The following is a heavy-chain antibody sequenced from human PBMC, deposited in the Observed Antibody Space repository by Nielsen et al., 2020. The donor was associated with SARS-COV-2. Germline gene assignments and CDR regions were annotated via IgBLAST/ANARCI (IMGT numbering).Heavy chain of an antibody. D-gene: IGHD5-18*01. V-gene: IGHV3-74*01. J-gene: IGHJ4*02. CDR1: GFSLSYYW. Sequence: GESLKISCEVSGFSLSYYWMHWVRQAPGKGPVWVARIASDGSSTSYADSVKGRFTISRDNAANTLSLQMRSLRAEDTAVYFCIRAGTYNYGLAYWGQGVLVKVSS. CDR2: IASDGSST. CDR3: IRAGTYNYGLAY.